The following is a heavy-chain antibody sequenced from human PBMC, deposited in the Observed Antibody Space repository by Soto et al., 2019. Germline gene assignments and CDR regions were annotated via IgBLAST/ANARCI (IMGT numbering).Heavy chain of an antibody. D-gene: IGHD3-10*02. V-gene: IGHV3-7*01. CDR1: GFTFSSYW. CDR3: VKAWYNDVWGYYFDY. J-gene: IGHJ4*02. Sequence: EVQLVESGGGLVQPGGSLRLSCAASGFTFSSYWMTWVRQAPGKGLEWVANIKEDGSGKYYVDSVKGRFTISRENTKNSLYLQLNSLRAEDTATYYCVKAWYNDVWGYYFDYWGQGTLVTVSS. CDR2: IKEDGSGK.